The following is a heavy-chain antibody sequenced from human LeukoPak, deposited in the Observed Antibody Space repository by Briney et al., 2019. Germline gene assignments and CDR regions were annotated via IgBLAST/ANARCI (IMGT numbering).Heavy chain of an antibody. D-gene: IGHD6-6*01. CDR1: GFTFSSYW. Sequence: GGSLRLSCAASGFTFSSYWMHWVRQAPGKGLEWVSSITGSGSFVYYADSVKGRFTISRDNAKNSLFLQMNSLRAEDTAVYYCARDSSGPWFDPWGQGTLVTVSS. CDR2: ITGSGSFV. J-gene: IGHJ5*02. CDR3: ARDSSGPWFDP. V-gene: IGHV3-21*01.